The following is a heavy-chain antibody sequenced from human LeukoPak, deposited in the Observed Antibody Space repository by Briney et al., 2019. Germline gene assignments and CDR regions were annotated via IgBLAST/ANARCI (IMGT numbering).Heavy chain of an antibody. Sequence: GSLRLSCAAPGFSFIHSWMSWVRPAPGKGLEWVGRIKSKKDGGAIDYAAPVKGRFTISRDDSKNMVYLQISSLKTEDTAVYYCTTEPRDWGQGTLVTVSS. J-gene: IGHJ4*02. CDR3: TTEPRD. CDR2: IKSKKDGGAI. CDR1: GFSFIHSW. V-gene: IGHV3-15*01.